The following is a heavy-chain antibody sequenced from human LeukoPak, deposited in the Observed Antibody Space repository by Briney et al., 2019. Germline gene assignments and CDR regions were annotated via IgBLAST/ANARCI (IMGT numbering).Heavy chain of an antibody. Sequence: PGGSLRLSCAASGFVFSTHHIHWVRQAPGKGLEWVAVIWFDGSNTYYADFVGGRFTVTRDNSNNTVSLQMNSLRGDDTAVYYCARDVKQWLGRGGFDTWGQGTLVTVSS. D-gene: IGHD6-19*01. CDR3: ARDVKQWLGRGGFDT. J-gene: IGHJ4*03. V-gene: IGHV3-33*01. CDR1: GFVFSTHH. CDR2: IWFDGSNT.